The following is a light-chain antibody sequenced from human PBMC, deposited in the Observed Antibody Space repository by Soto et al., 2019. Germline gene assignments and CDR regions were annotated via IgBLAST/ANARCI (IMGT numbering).Light chain of an antibody. Sequence: EIVLTQSPGTLSLSPGERATLSCRASQSVSSSYLAWYQQKPGQAPRLLISGASSRATGIPDRFSGSGSGTDFTLTISRLEPEDFAVYYCQQYGGSPPFTFGPGTKVAIK. CDR1: QSVSSSY. V-gene: IGKV3-20*01. CDR2: GAS. CDR3: QQYGGSPPFT. J-gene: IGKJ3*01.